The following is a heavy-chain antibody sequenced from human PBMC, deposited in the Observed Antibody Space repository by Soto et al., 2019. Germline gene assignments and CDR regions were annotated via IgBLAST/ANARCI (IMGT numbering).Heavy chain of an antibody. CDR2: IYNIGST. CDR3: ARVAGGYYKYYFDY. V-gene: IGHV4-59*01. D-gene: IGHD3-22*01. J-gene: IGHJ4*02. CDR1: GGSISSYY. Sequence: SETLSLTCTVSGGSISSYYWSWIRQPPGKGLEWIGYIYNIGSTNYNPSLKSRVTISVDTSKSQFSLKLSSVTAADTAVYYCARVAGGYYKYYFDYWGQGTQVTVSS.